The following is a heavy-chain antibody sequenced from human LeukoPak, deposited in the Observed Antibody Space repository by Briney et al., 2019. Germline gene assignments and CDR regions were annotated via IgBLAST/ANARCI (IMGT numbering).Heavy chain of an antibody. V-gene: IGHV3-30*04. J-gene: IGHJ4*02. Sequence: GGSLRLSCVVSGFNFDNFAMHWFRQPLGKGLEWVAVISHDGRTKYYADSMKGRITIPRDNSKNTLFLQMNNLRSEDTAVYFCARPSPPGDGYNPPDHWGQGTLVTVSS. CDR3: ARPSPPGDGYNPPDH. CDR2: ISHDGRTK. D-gene: IGHD5-24*01. CDR1: GFNFDNFA.